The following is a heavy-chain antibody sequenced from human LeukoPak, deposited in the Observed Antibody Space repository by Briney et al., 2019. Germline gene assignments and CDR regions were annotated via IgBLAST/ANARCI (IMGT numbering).Heavy chain of an antibody. J-gene: IGHJ4*02. D-gene: IGHD3-10*01. CDR3: ARDSERITMVRGVNLNFDY. CDR1: GYTFTGYY. V-gene: IGHV1-2*02. CDR2: INPNSGGT. Sequence: ASVKVSCKASGYTFTGYYMHWVRQAPGQGLEWMGWINPNSGGTNYAQKFQSRVTMTRDTSISTAYMELSSLRSEDTAVYYCARDSERITMVRGVNLNFDYWGQGTLVTVSS.